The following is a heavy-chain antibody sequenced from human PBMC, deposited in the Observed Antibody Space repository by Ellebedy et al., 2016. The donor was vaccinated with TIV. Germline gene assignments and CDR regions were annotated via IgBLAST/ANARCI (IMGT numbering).Heavy chain of an antibody. D-gene: IGHD3-10*01. CDR3: ARADEGDPLDY. CDR2: IDPRGGRI. CDR1: GYTLTELS. V-gene: IGHV1-46*01. J-gene: IGHJ4*02. Sequence: AASVKVSCKVSGYTLTELSMHWVRQAPGQGLEWMGIIDPRGGRIDYAQKFKDRVIMSRDKSTNTVYMELSSLRSEDTAIYYCARADEGDPLDYWGQGTLVTVSS.